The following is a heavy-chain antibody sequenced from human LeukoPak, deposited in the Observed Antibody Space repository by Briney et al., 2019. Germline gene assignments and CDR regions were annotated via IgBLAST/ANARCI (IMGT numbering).Heavy chain of an antibody. D-gene: IGHD3-16*02. Sequence: GSLRLSCAASGFNFNDAAMTWVRQAPGKGLEWVSLIAGSGRSTYYTDSVRGRFTISRDNSKKTLSLQMNSLRAEDKAIYYCAKDIQLSAWGLGTMVTVSS. J-gene: IGHJ3*01. V-gene: IGHV3-23*01. CDR1: GFNFNDAA. CDR2: IAGSGRST. CDR3: AKDIQLSA.